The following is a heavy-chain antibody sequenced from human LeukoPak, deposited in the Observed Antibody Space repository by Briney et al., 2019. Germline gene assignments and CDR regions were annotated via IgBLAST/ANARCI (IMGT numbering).Heavy chain of an antibody. J-gene: IGHJ6*02. CDR2: IYYSGST. CDR3: ARAGPIHSSSWYGYYYYGMDV. D-gene: IGHD6-13*01. Sequence: SETLSLTCTVSGYSISSGYYWGWIRQPPGKGLEWIGYIYYSGSTNYNPSLKSRVTISVDTSKNQFSLKLSSVTAADTAVYYCARAGPIHSSSWYGYYYYGMDVWGQGTTVTVSS. V-gene: IGHV4-61*01. CDR1: GYSISSGYY.